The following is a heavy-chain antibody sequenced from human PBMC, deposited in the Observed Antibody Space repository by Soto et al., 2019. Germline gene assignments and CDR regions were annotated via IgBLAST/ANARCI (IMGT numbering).Heavy chain of an antibody. V-gene: IGHV1-18*01. D-gene: IGHD6-25*01. CDR1: GYTFTSYG. J-gene: IGHJ5*02. Sequence: QVQLVQSGAEVKKPGASVKVSCKASGYTFTSYGISWVRQAPGQGLDRKGWISAHNGNTNYAQKLQGRVPSTQDTSTSKAYMQLRTLSAEDPAGYYCVGAHRGSWFTPWGQGTLVTVSS. CDR3: VGAHRGSWFTP. CDR2: ISAHNGNT.